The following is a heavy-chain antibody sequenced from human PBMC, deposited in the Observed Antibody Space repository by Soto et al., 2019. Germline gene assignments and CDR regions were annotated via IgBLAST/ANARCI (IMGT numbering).Heavy chain of an antibody. CDR2: ISSSSSTI. D-gene: IGHD3-16*02. V-gene: IGHV3-48*02. CDR1: GFTFSSYS. J-gene: IGHJ6*02. Sequence: GGSLRLSCAASGFTFSSYSMDWVRQAPGKGLEWVSYISSSSSTIYYADSVKGRFTISRDNAKNSLYLQMNSLRDEDTAVYYCARDQGVTDDYVWGSYRLYYYYGMDVWGQGTTVTVSS. CDR3: ARDQGVTDDYVWGSYRLYYYYGMDV.